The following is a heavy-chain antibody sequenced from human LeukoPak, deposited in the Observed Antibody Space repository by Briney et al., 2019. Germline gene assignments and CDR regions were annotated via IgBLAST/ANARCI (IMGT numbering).Heavy chain of an antibody. V-gene: IGHV1-58*01. CDR1: GFTFTSSA. CDR3: AAWGGWLEHVDHFDY. J-gene: IGHJ4*02. Sequence: SVKVSCKASGFTFTSSAVQWVRQARRQRLEWIGWIVVGSGNTNYAQKFQERVTITRDMSTSTAYMELSSLRSEDTAVYYCAAWGGWLEHVDHFDYWGQGTLVTVSS. D-gene: IGHD1/OR15-1a*01. CDR2: IVVGSGNT.